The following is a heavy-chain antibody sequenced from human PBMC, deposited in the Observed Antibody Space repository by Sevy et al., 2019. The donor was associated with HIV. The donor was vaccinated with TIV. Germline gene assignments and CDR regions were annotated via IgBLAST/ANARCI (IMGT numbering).Heavy chain of an antibody. V-gene: IGHV3-48*01. CDR1: GFTFSSYS. CDR2: ISSSSSTI. CDR3: ARAPGDIVVVVAATPDNWFDP. J-gene: IGHJ5*02. Sequence: GGSLRLSCAASGFTFSSYSMNWVRQAPGKGLEWVSYISSSSSTIYYADSVKGRFTISRDNAKNSLYLQMNSLRAEETAVYYCARAPGDIVVVVAATPDNWFDPWGQGTLVTVSS. D-gene: IGHD2-15*01.